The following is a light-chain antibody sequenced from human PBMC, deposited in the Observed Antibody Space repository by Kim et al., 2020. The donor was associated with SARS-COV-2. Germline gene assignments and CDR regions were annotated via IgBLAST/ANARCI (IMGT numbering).Light chain of an antibody. CDR1: QTINNK. V-gene: IGKV3-15*01. J-gene: IGKJ1*01. CDR2: DAT. CDR3: QQSNDWPPLT. Sequence: SPGERATLSGRASQTINNKLVWNQQRPGQAPRLLIYDATTRATGVPARFIGSGSETDFTLTISSLQSEDFTVYYCQQSNDWPPLTFGQGTKVDIK.